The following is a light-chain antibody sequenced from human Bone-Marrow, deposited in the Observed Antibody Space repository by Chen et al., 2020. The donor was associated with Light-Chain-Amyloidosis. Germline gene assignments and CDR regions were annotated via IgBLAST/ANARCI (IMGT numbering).Light chain of an antibody. V-gene: IGKV1-33*01. CDR2: DAS. Sequence: DIQMTQSPSSLSASVGDRVTITCQASQDISNYLNWYQQKPGKATKLLIYDASNLETGVPSRFSGSGSGTDFTFSISSLQPEDIATYYCQQYDNLPPRGFGPGTKVDIK. CDR1: QDISNY. J-gene: IGKJ3*01. CDR3: QQYDNLPPRG.